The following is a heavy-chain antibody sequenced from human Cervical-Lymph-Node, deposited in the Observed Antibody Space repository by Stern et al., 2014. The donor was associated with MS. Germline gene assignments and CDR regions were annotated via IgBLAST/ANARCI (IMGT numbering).Heavy chain of an antibody. CDR3: GKQVRE. CDR2: IYHSGSS. V-gene: IGHV4-61*08. Sequence: LQLQESGPGLVKPSETLSLTCTVSGGSVSSDAYYWSWIRQSPGKGLEWIGYIYHSGSSSYNPSLKSRVTMSVDTSKNQFSLRLTSVTAADTAVYYCGKQVREWGRGTLVTVSS. CDR1: GGSVSSDAYY. J-gene: IGHJ4*02.